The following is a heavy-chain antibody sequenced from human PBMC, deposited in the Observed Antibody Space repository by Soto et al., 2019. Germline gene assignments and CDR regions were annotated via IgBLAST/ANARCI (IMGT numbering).Heavy chain of an antibody. CDR3: ARDYDILTGYYALDY. CDR2: ISAYNGNT. D-gene: IGHD3-9*01. J-gene: IGHJ4*02. CDR1: GYTFTSYG. V-gene: IGHV1-18*01. Sequence: ASVKVSGKASGYTFTSYGISWVRQAPGQGLEWMGWISAYNGNTNYAQKLQGRVTMTTDTSTSTAYMELRSLRSDDTAVYYCARDYDILTGYYALDYWGQGTLVTVSS.